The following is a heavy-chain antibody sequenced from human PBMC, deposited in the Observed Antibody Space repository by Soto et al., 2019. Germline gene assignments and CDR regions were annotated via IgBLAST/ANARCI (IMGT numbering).Heavy chain of an antibody. J-gene: IGHJ5*02. Sequence: ASVKVSCKASGYTFTSYDINWVRQATGQGLEWMGWMNPNSGNTGYAQEFQGRVTMTRNTSISTAYMELSSLRSEDTAVYYCARLNWNYVGDWFDPWGQGTLVTVSS. CDR3: ARLNWNYVGDWFDP. CDR2: MNPNSGNT. V-gene: IGHV1-8*01. CDR1: GYTFTSYD. D-gene: IGHD1-7*01.